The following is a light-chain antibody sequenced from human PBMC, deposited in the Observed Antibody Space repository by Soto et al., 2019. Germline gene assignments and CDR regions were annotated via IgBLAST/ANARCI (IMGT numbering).Light chain of an antibody. J-gene: IGKJ1*01. V-gene: IGKV1-5*03. CDR3: LQYNSYSWT. CDR1: QSISSW. Sequence: DIQMTQSPSTLPASVGDRVTITCRASQSISSWLGWYQQKPGKAPKRLIYRASSLESGVPSRFSGSGSGTEFTLTISSLQPDDFATYYCLQYNSYSWTFGQGTKVEIK. CDR2: RAS.